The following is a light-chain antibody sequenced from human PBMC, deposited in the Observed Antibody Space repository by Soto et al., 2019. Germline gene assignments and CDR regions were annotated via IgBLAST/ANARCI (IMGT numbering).Light chain of an antibody. CDR1: RSFASSY. CDR2: AAS. V-gene: IGKV3-20*01. Sequence: EIVLTQSPATLSLSPGERATLSCRASRSFASSYLAWYQHKPGQAPRLLIYAASSRATGIPDRFIGSGSGTDFTLTISRLEPEDFAVYYCQQYDSSPPFALTFGGGTKVEIK. CDR3: QQYDSSPPFALT. J-gene: IGKJ4*01.